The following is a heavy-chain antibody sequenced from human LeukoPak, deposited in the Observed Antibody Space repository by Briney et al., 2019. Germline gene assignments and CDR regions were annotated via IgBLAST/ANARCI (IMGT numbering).Heavy chain of an antibody. J-gene: IGHJ1*01. CDR2: ISSSSSTI. Sequence: PGGSLRPSCAASGFTFSSYSMSWVRQAPGKGLEWVSYISSSSSTIYYADSVKGRFTISRDNAKNSLYLQMNSLRAEDTAVYYCARDPYDILTGYFQHWGQGTLVTVSS. V-gene: IGHV3-48*01. CDR3: ARDPYDILTGYFQH. D-gene: IGHD3-9*01. CDR1: GFTFSSYS.